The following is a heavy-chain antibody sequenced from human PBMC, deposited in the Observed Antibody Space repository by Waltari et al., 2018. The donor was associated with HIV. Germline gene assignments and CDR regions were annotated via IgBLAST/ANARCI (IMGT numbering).Heavy chain of an antibody. J-gene: IGHJ4*02. CDR3: AREGEYCSSTSCLNRYFDY. Sequence: QVQLVQSGAEVKKPGSSVKVSCKASGGTFSSYAMSWVRQAPGQGLEWMGGNDPSVGTANYAQKCQGRVTSAADETTSTDDMELCSLRSEDTAVYYCAREGEYCSSTSCLNRYFDYWGQGTLVTVSS. CDR1: GGTFSSYA. CDR2: NDPSVGTA. D-gene: IGHD2-2*01. V-gene: IGHV1-69*01.